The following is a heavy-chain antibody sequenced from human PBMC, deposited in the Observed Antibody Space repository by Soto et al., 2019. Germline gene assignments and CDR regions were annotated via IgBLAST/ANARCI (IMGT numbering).Heavy chain of an antibody. CDR2: ISWSGDST. CDR3: ARDRSTSHEDYFDY. V-gene: IGHV3-20*01. Sequence: GGSLRLSCAASGFTFVDYGMSWVRQGQGKGLEWVPGISWSGDSTGYADSVKGRFTISRDNAKNSLYLQMNSLRAEDTAFYHCARDRSTSHEDYFDYWGQGILVTVSS. CDR1: GFTFVDYG. D-gene: IGHD2-2*01. J-gene: IGHJ4*02.